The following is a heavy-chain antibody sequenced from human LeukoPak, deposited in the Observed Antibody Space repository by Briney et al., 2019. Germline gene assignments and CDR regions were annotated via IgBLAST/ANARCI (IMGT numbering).Heavy chain of an antibody. CDR1: AFTFNNYW. Sequence: PGGSLRLSCAASAFTFNNYWMSWVRQAPGKGLEWVANIKQDGSEKYYVDSVKGRFTISRDNAKNSLYVQMNSLRAEDTAVYYCARGGSYFGYWGQGTLVTVSS. CDR3: ARGGSYFGY. D-gene: IGHD2-15*01. CDR2: IKQDGSEK. V-gene: IGHV3-7*01. J-gene: IGHJ4*02.